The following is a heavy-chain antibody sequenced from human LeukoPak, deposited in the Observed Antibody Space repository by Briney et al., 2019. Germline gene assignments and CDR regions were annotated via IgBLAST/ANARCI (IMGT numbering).Heavy chain of an antibody. J-gene: IGHJ4*02. D-gene: IGHD3-22*01. CDR2: IYYSGST. Sequence: PSETLSLTCTVSGGSISSYYWSWIRQPPGKGLEWIGYIYYSGSTNYNPSLKSRVTISVDTSKNQFSLKLSSVTAADTAVYYCARVITMIGHYFDYWGQGTLVTVSS. V-gene: IGHV4-59*01. CDR3: ARVITMIGHYFDY. CDR1: GGSISSYY.